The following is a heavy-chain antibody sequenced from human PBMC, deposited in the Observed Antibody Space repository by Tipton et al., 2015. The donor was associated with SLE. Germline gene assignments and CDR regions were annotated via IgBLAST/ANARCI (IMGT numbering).Heavy chain of an antibody. CDR1: GGTISSSNW. J-gene: IGHJ3*02. CDR2: IYHSGST. CDR3: ASAGDGYKYAFDI. V-gene: IGHV4-4*02. D-gene: IGHD5-24*01. Sequence: TLSLTCAVSGGTISSSNWWSWVRQPPGKGLEWIGEIYHSGSTNYNPSLKSRVTIPVDKSKNQFALKLSSVPAADTAVYYCASAGDGYKYAFDIWGQGTMVTVSS.